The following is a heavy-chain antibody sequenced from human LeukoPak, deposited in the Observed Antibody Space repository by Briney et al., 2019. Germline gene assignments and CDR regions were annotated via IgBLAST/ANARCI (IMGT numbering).Heavy chain of an antibody. J-gene: IGHJ5*02. V-gene: IGHV5-51*01. CDR1: GYNFTNFW. CDR3: ARRKVGYCSGGSCYNWFDP. Sequence: GESLQISCKGSGYNFTNFWIGWVRQVSGKGLEWMGIIYPGDSDTKYSPSFQGQVTTSADKSISTAYLQWSSLRASDTAMYYCARRKVGYCSGGSCYNWFDPWGQGTLVTVSS. D-gene: IGHD2-15*01. CDR2: IYPGDSDT.